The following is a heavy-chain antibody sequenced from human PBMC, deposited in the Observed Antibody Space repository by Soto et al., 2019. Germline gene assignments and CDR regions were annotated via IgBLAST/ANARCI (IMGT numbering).Heavy chain of an antibody. CDR2: ISSSSSYI. V-gene: IGHV3-21*01. CDR1: GFTFSSYS. Sequence: GGSLRLSCAASGFTFSSYSMNWVRQAPGKGLEWVSSISSSSSYIYYADSVKGRFTISRDNAKNSLYLQMNSLRAEDTAVYYCARVLAYCGGDCYPRYYFDYWGQGTLVTLSS. J-gene: IGHJ4*02. D-gene: IGHD2-21*02. CDR3: ARVLAYCGGDCYPRYYFDY.